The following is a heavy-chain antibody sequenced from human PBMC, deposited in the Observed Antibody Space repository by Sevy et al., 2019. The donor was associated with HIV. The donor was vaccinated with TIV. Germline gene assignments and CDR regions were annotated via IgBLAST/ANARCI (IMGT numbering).Heavy chain of an antibody. J-gene: IGHJ3*02. CDR1: GYSFTSYG. Sequence: GESLKISCKGSGYSFTSYGIGWVRQMPGKGLEWMGIIYPGDSDTRYSPSFQGQVTISADKSISTAYLQWSSLKASDTAMYYCARGPPRFGAIFLPLDAFDIWGQGTMVTVSS. CDR3: ARGPPRFGAIFLPLDAFDI. CDR2: IYPGDSDT. D-gene: IGHD3-10*01. V-gene: IGHV5-51*01.